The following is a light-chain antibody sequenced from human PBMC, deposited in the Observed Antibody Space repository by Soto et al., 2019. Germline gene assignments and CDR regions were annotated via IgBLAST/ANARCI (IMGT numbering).Light chain of an antibody. CDR3: GTWDSSLSAAYV. J-gene: IGLJ1*01. Sequence: QSVLTQPPSVSAAPGQKVTISCSGSSSNIGNNYVSWYQQLPGTAPKLPIYDNNKRPSGIPDRFSGSKSGTSATLGITGLQTGDEADYYCGTWDSSLSAAYV. V-gene: IGLV1-51*01. CDR1: SSNIGNNY. CDR2: DNN.